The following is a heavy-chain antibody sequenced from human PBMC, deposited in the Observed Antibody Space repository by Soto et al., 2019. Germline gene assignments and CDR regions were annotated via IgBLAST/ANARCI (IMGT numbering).Heavy chain of an antibody. D-gene: IGHD3-22*01. Sequence: PGGSLRLSCAASGFTFSSYWMSWVRQAPGKGLEWVANIKQDGSEKYYVDSVKGRFTISRDNAKNSLYLQMNSLRAEDTAVYYCARAFLANYYDSSGPIDYWGQGTLVTVSS. CDR2: IKQDGSEK. J-gene: IGHJ4*02. CDR1: GFTFSSYW. V-gene: IGHV3-7*01. CDR3: ARAFLANYYDSSGPIDY.